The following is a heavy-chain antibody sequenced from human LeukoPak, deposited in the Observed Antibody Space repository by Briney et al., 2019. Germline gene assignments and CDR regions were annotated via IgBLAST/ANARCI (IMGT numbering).Heavy chain of an antibody. CDR3: ARHIGDSGSHFDY. V-gene: IGHV4-30-4*01. Sequence: SQTLSLTCTVSGGSISSGDYYWSWIRQPPGKGLEWIGYIYYSGSTYYNPSLKSRVTISVDTSKNQFSLKLSSVTAADTAVYYCARHIGDSGSHFDYWGQGTLVTVSS. CDR1: GGSISSGDYY. D-gene: IGHD1-26*01. CDR2: IYYSGST. J-gene: IGHJ4*02.